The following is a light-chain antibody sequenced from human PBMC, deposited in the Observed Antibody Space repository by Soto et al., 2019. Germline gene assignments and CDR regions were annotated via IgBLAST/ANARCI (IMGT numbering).Light chain of an antibody. Sequence: QSALTQPPSASGSPGQSVTISCTGTSSDVGGYNYVSWYQQHPGKAPRLMIYEVNKRPSGVPYRFSGSKSGNTASLTVSGLQAGDEAVYYCSSYAGNNLLVFGGGTKVTVL. V-gene: IGLV2-8*01. CDR3: SSYAGNNLLV. CDR2: EVN. CDR1: SSDVGGYNY. J-gene: IGLJ2*01.